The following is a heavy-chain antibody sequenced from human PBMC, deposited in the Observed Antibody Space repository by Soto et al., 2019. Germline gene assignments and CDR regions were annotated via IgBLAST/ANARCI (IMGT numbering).Heavy chain of an antibody. Sequence: SETLSLTCTVSGGSITSYYWSWIRQPPGKGLEWIGYIYFSGSANYNPSLKSRVTISVDTSKNQFSLKLSSVTAADTAVYYCARRSSGYGDYWGQGTLVTVSS. J-gene: IGHJ4*02. CDR1: GGSITSYY. CDR3: ARRSSGYGDY. V-gene: IGHV4-59*08. D-gene: IGHD5-12*01. CDR2: IYFSGSA.